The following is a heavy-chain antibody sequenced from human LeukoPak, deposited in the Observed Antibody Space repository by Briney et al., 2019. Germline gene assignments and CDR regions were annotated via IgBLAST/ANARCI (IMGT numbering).Heavy chain of an antibody. Sequence: GGSLRLSCAASGFTFSDYYMSWIRQAPGKGLEWVSYISSSGSTIYYADSVKGRFTISRDNSKNTLYLQMNSLRAEDTAVYYCVRWYGGSGLENYYYYMDVWGKGTTVTISS. CDR3: VRWYGGSGLENYYYYMDV. V-gene: IGHV3-11*01. CDR2: ISSSGSTI. D-gene: IGHD3-10*01. J-gene: IGHJ6*03. CDR1: GFTFSDYY.